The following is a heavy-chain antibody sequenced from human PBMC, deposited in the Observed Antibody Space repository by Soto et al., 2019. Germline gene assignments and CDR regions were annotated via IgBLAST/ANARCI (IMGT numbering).Heavy chain of an antibody. Sequence: QITLKESGPTLVKPTQTLTLTCTFSGFSLSTSGVGVGWIRQPPGKALEWLALIHWNDDKRYSPFLKRRLTITQETSKNQVVLSLTNMDPVDTATYYCAHRALWSGYSFFDYWGQGTLVTVSS. CDR3: AHRALWSGYSFFDY. J-gene: IGHJ4*02. D-gene: IGHD3-3*01. CDR1: GFSLSTSGVG. V-gene: IGHV2-5*01. CDR2: IHWNDDK.